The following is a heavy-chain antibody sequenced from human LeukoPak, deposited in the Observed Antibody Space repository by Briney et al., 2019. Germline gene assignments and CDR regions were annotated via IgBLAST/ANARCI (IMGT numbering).Heavy chain of an antibody. D-gene: IGHD5-18*01. Sequence: SETLSLTCTVSGGSISSYYWSWIRQPPGKGLEWIGYIYYSGSTNYNPSLKSRVTISVDTSKNQFSLKLSSVTAADTAVYYCARGGNMDTAMEYWYFDLWGRGTLVTVSS. V-gene: IGHV4-59*01. J-gene: IGHJ2*01. CDR2: IYYSGST. CDR3: ARGGNMDTAMEYWYFDL. CDR1: GGSISSYY.